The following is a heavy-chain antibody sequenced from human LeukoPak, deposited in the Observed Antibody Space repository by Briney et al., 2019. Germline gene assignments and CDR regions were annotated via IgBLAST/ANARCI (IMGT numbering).Heavy chain of an antibody. J-gene: IGHJ4*02. CDR2: VFASGTT. D-gene: IGHD1-1*01. Sequence: SETLSLTCSVSGDSISRYYWNWIRQPAGKGLEWIGRVFASGTTNYNPSLTSRVSISADKSKNQVSLRLSSVTAADTAIYYCARGWKQLVYWGPGDLVTVSS. CDR3: ARGWKQLVY. V-gene: IGHV4-4*07. CDR1: GDSISRYY.